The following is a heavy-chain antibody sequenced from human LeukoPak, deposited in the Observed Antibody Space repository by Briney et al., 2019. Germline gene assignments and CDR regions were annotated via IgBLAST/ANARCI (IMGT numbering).Heavy chain of an antibody. CDR3: ARDYSSGWDAFDI. D-gene: IGHD6-19*01. CDR1: GFTFSSYE. CDR2: ISSSGSTI. V-gene: IGHV3-48*03. Sequence: PGGSLRLSCAASGFTFSSYEMNWVRQAPGKGLEWVSYISSSGSTIYYVDSVKGRFTISRDNAKNSLYLQMNSLRAEDTAVYYCARDYSSGWDAFDIWGQGTMVTVSS. J-gene: IGHJ3*02.